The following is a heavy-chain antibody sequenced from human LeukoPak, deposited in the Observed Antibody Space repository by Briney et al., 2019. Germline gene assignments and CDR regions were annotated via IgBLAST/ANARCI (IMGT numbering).Heavy chain of an antibody. J-gene: IGHJ4*02. D-gene: IGHD1-1*01. CDR3: ARANWYNWNDPVDY. CDR1: GFTVSSNY. V-gene: IGHV3-66*02. CDR2: IYSGGSI. Sequence: GGSLRLSCAASGFTVSSNYMSWVRQAPGKGLEWVSVIYSGGSIYYTDSVKGRFTISRDNSKNTLYLQMNSLRAEDTAVYYCARANWYNWNDPVDYWGQGTLVTVSS.